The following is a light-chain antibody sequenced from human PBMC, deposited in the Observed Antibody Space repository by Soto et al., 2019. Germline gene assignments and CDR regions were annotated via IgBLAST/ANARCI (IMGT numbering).Light chain of an antibody. CDR3: QQHGSSPIT. J-gene: IGKJ5*01. CDR1: QPVTHNS. CDR2: GAS. Sequence: EIVLTQSPGTLSLSPGERATLSSRASQPVTHNSLAWHQQKPGQTPRLLVYGASNRATGIPDRFSGSGSGTDFTLTISRLEPEDFAVYYCQQHGSSPITFGQGTRLEIK. V-gene: IGKV3-20*01.